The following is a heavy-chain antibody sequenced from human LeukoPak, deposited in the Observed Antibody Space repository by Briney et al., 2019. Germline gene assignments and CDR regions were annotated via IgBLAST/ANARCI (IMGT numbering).Heavy chain of an antibody. CDR2: IYPGDSDT. CDR1: GYSFTSYW. J-gene: IGHJ5*02. D-gene: IGHD2-2*01. Sequence: GESLKISSKGSGYSFTSYWIGWVRQMPGKGLEWMRIIYPGDSDTRYSPSFQGQVTISADKSISTAYLQWSSLKASDTAMYYCARPKISGTSSRWFDPWGQGTLVTVSS. V-gene: IGHV5-51*01. CDR3: ARPKISGTSSRWFDP.